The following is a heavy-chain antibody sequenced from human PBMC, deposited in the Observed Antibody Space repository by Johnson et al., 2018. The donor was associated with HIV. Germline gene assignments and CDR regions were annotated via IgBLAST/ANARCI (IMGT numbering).Heavy chain of an antibody. CDR2: ISYDGSNK. CDR3: ARERIGYSSSGDVFDI. CDR1: GFIVSSNY. J-gene: IGHJ3*02. V-gene: IGHV3-30*03. D-gene: IGHD6-13*01. Sequence: QMLLVESGGGLVQPGGSLRLSCAASGFIVSSNYMNWVRQAPGKGLEWVAVISYDGSNKYYADSVKGRFTISRDNSKNTLYLQMSSLRAEDTAVYYCARERIGYSSSGDVFDIWGQGTMVTVSS.